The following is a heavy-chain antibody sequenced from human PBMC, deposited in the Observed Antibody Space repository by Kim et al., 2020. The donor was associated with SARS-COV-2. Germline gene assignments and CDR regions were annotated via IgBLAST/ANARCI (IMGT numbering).Heavy chain of an antibody. CDR3: ARDREGDWTFDY. Sequence: ASVKVSCKASGYTFTSNHMHWVRQAPGQGLEWMGMITPSSGYTTYAQKFQGSVTMTRDTSTNTVYIELSSLKSEDTAVYYCARDREGDWTFDYWGQGTLVTVSS. D-gene: IGHD2-21*02. CDR2: ITPSSGYT. CDR1: GYTFTSNH. V-gene: IGHV1-46*01. J-gene: IGHJ4*02.